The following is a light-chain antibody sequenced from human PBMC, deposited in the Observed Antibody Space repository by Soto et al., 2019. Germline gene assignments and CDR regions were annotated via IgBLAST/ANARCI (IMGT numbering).Light chain of an antibody. J-gene: IGLJ1*01. CDR1: SSDVGSYNL. CDR3: CSYAVSGTYV. CDR2: EAT. Sequence: QSALTQPASVSGSPGQSITVSCTGTSSDVGSYNLVSWYQQHPGKAPKLMIYEATKRPSGVSHRVSGSKSGNTTSLTISGLQAEDEADYFCCSYAVSGTYVFGTGTKLTVL. V-gene: IGLV2-23*01.